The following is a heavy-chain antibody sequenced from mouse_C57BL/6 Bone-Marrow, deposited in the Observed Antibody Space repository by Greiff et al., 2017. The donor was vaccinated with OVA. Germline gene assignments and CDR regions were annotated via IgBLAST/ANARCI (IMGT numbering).Heavy chain of an antibody. V-gene: IGHV1-64*01. Sequence: QVHVKQPGAELVKPGASVKLSCKASGYTFTSYWMHWVKQRPGQGLEWIGMIHPNSGSTNYNEKFKSKATLTVDKSSSTAYMQLSSLTSEDSAVYYCASRGIPLAYWGQGTLVTVSA. CDR3: ASRGIPLAY. J-gene: IGHJ3*01. D-gene: IGHD3-3*01. CDR2: IHPNSGST. CDR1: GYTFTSYW.